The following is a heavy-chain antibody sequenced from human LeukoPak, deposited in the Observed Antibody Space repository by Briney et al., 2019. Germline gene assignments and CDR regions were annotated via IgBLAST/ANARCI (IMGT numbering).Heavy chain of an antibody. Sequence: GGFLSQTCAAPGFTFISYACSWVRQAPGKGLEWIGFIRSTTYGGTTEYAASVRGRFTISRDDSKSTGYLQMNGLKTEDTAVYYCSRDSPAIFTGFSDFWGQGTLVTVSS. CDR2: IRSTTYGGTT. D-gene: IGHD3-9*01. J-gene: IGHJ4*01. V-gene: IGHV3-49*04. CDR3: SRDSPAIFTGFSDF. CDR1: GFTFISYA.